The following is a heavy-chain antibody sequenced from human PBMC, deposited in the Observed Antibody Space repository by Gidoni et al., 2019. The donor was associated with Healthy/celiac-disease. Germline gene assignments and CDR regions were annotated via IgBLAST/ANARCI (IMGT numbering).Heavy chain of an antibody. V-gene: IGHV4-59*01. CDR1: GCSISSYY. Sequence: QVQLQEPGPGLVKPSETLSLTCTVSGCSISSYYWSWIRQPPGKGLEWIGYIYYSGSTNYNPSLKSRVTISVDTSKNQFSLKLSSVTAADTAVYYCARYHRAVAGFDYWGQGTLVTVSS. CDR2: IYYSGST. J-gene: IGHJ4*02. CDR3: ARYHRAVAGFDY. D-gene: IGHD6-19*01.